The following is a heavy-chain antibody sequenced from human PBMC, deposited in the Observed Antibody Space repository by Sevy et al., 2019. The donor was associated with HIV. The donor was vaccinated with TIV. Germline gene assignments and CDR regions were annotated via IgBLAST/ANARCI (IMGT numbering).Heavy chain of an antibody. D-gene: IGHD2-2*01. V-gene: IGHV4-34*01. J-gene: IGHJ3*02. Sequence: SETLSLTCAVYGGSFSGYYWSWIRQPPGKGLEWVGEINHSGSTNYNPSLKSRVTISVDMSNNQFSLKLSSVTAADTDVYYCARHCSSSSCSHAFDIWGQGTMVTVSS. CDR2: INHSGST. CDR3: ARHCSSSSCSHAFDI. CDR1: GGSFSGYY.